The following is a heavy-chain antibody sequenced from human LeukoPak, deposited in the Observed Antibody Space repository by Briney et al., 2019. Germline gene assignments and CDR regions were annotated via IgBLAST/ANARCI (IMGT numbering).Heavy chain of an antibody. Sequence: SETLSLTCTVSGGSISSYYWSWIRQPPGKGLEWIGYIYYSGSTNYNPSLKSRVTTSVDTSKNQFSLKLSSVTAADTAVYYCARSRRGSGWYYYWGQGTLVTVSS. CDR1: GGSISSYY. D-gene: IGHD6-19*01. CDR3: ARSRRGSGWYYY. J-gene: IGHJ4*02. V-gene: IGHV4-59*08. CDR2: IYYSGST.